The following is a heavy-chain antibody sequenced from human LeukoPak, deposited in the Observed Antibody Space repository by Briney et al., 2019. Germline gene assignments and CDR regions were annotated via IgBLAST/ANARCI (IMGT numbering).Heavy chain of an antibody. Sequence: PSETLSLTCTVSGGSISSSSYYWGWIRQPPGKGLEWIGSIYYSGSTYYNPSLKSRVTISVDTSKNQFSLKLSSVTAADTAVYYCAIPDGYYRDAFDIWGQGTMVTVSS. V-gene: IGHV4-39*07. CDR2: IYYSGST. D-gene: IGHD5-24*01. CDR3: AIPDGYYRDAFDI. CDR1: GGSISSSSYY. J-gene: IGHJ3*02.